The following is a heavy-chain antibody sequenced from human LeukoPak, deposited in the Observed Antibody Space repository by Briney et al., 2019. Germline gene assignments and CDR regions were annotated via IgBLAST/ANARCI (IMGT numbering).Heavy chain of an antibody. CDR1: AYTFTAYF. V-gene: IGHV1-2*02. J-gene: IGHJ4*02. D-gene: IGHD4-11*01. CDR2: INPNSGAT. Sequence: ASVKVSCKASAYTFTAYFIHWVRQAPGQGLERMGWINPNSGATHYEWNFQGRVTMTRDTSISTAYMELSSLRSDDTAVYYCTRPPTITTWRIFDFWGQGTLVTVSS. CDR3: TRPPTITTWRIFDF.